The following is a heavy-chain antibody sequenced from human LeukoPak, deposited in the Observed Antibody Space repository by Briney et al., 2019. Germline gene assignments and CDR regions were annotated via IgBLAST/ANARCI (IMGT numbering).Heavy chain of an antibody. V-gene: IGHV1-46*01. CDR1: GYTFTSYY. Sequence: ASVKVSCKASGYTFTSYYMHWVRQAPGQGLEWMGIINPSGGSTSYAQKFQGRVTMTRDTSTSTVYMELSSLRSEDTAVYYCARDGHYYDSSGYFAPSEYFDYWGQGTLVTVSS. J-gene: IGHJ4*02. CDR3: ARDGHYYDSSGYFAPSEYFDY. CDR2: INPSGGST. D-gene: IGHD3-22*01.